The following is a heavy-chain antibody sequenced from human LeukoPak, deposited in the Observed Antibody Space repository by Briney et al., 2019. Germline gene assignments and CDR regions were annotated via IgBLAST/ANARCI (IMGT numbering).Heavy chain of an antibody. Sequence: GESLKISCQGSGYSFSSYWIAWVRQMPGKGLEWMWVIYPGDSQTRDSPSFQGQVTISADKSINTAYLQWSSLRASDSAMYYCARGHTYGFDAFDMWGQGTMVTVSS. CDR1: GYSFSSYW. V-gene: IGHV5-51*01. CDR2: IYPGDSQT. J-gene: IGHJ3*02. CDR3: ARGHTYGFDAFDM. D-gene: IGHD2-8*01.